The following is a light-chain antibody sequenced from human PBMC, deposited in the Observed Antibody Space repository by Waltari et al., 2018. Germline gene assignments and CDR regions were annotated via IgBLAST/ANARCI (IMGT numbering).Light chain of an antibody. J-gene: IGLJ3*02. CDR1: TSNIGNKY. CDR3: ETWDSSLSAWV. V-gene: IGLV1-51*01. Sequence: QSVLTQPPSVSAAPGQKVTIPCSGSTSNIGNKYVSWYQQLPVTAPKLLIYDSGKRASGIPYRFAGSKSGTSATLGITGLQGGDEANYYCETWDSSLSAWVFGGGTMLTVL. CDR2: DSG.